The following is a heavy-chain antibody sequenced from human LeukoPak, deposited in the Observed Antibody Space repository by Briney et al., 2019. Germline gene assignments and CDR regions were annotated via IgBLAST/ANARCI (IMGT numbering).Heavy chain of an antibody. CDR1: GFTFSSYA. J-gene: IGHJ6*02. CDR2: ISYDGSNK. D-gene: IGHD3-3*02. CDR3: AAFSHKGV. V-gene: IGHV3-30*14. Sequence: GGSLRLSCAASGFTFSSYAMHWVRQAPGKGLEWVAVISYDGSNKFYADSVKGRFTLSRDNSKNTLFLQLNSLRAEDTAVYYCAAFSHKGVWGQGTTVTVSS.